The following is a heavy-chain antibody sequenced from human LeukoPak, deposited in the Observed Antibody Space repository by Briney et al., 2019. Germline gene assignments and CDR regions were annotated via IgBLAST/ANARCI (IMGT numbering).Heavy chain of an antibody. CDR1: GYTFTTYD. J-gene: IGHJ5*02. V-gene: IGHV1-8*01. CDR2: MSPNNGKT. CDR3: ARNPYGTGQFDP. D-gene: IGHD2-8*02. Sequence: ASVKVSCKASGYTFTTYDINWVRQATGRGLEWMGWMSPNNGKTGYAQKFQGRVTMTRDTSINTAYMELSSLTSEDTAVYYCARNPYGTGQFDPGGRGILVTVSS.